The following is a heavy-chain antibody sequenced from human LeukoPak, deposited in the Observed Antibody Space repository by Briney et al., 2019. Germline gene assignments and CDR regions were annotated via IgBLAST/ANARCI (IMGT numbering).Heavy chain of an antibody. CDR1: GYTFTSYG. J-gene: IGHJ4*02. Sequence: ASVKVSCKASGYTFTSYGISWVRQAPGQGLEWMGWISAYNGNTNYAQKLQGRVTMTTDTSTSTAYMELRSLRSDDTAVYYCARASNGSMVRGVYDYWGQGTLVTVSS. CDR3: ARASNGSMVRGVYDY. V-gene: IGHV1-18*04. D-gene: IGHD3-10*01. CDR2: ISAYNGNT.